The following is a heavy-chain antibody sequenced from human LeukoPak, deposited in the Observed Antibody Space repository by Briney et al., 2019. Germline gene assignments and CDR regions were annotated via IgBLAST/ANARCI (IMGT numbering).Heavy chain of an antibody. Sequence: GASVKVSCKASGYIFSDYAIQWVRQAPGQGLEWMGWINAGNGKTKYSQKFQDRVTITRDTSASTAYLELSGLRFEDTAVYFCARARWTSTGTTYYLDYWGRGTLVTVSS. D-gene: IGHD4-17*01. CDR1: GYIFSDYA. CDR2: INAGNGKT. V-gene: IGHV1-3*01. CDR3: ARARWTSTGTTYYLDY. J-gene: IGHJ4*02.